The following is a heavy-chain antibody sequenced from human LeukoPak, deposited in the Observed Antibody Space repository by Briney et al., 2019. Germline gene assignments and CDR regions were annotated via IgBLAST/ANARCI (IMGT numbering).Heavy chain of an antibody. CDR1: GGTFSSYA. CDR3: ARDLDSGYYSYYYYGMDV. D-gene: IGHD3-3*01. CDR2: IIPIFGTA. J-gene: IGHJ6*02. V-gene: IGHV1-69*01. Sequence: ASVKLSCKASGGTFSSYAISWVRRAPGDGLEWMGGIIPIFGTANYAQKFQGRVTITADESTSTAYMELSSLRSEDTAVYYCARDLDSGYYSYYYYGMDVWGQGTTVTVSS.